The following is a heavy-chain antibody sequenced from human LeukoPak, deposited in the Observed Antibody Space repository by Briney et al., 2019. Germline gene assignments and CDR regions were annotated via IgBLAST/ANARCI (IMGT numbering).Heavy chain of an antibody. J-gene: IGHJ3*02. D-gene: IGHD3-22*01. CDR3: ATIWTERYYYDSSGYPLGAFDI. CDR1: GYSFTSYW. CDR2: IYLGDSDT. V-gene: IGHV5-51*01. Sequence: GESLKISCKGSGYSFTSYWIGWVRQMPGKGLEWMGIIYLGDSDTRYSPSFQGQVTISADKSISTAYLQWSSLKASDTAMYYCATIWTERYYYDSSGYPLGAFDIWGQGTMVTVSS.